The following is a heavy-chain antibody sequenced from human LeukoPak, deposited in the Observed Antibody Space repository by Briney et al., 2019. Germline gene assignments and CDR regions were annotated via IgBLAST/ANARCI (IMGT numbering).Heavy chain of an antibody. J-gene: IGHJ4*02. Sequence: PGGSLRLSCAASGFTFSSYAMSWVRQAPGKGLEWASAISGSGGSTYYADSVKGRFTISRDNSKNTLYLQMNGLRAEDTAVYYCAKDSSRRGYYDFWSGHLDYWGQGTLVTVSS. V-gene: IGHV3-23*01. D-gene: IGHD3-3*01. CDR1: GFTFSSYA. CDR3: AKDSSRRGYYDFWSGHLDY. CDR2: ISGSGGST.